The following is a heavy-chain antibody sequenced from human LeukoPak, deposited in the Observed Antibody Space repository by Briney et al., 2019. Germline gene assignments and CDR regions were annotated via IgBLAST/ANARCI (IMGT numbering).Heavy chain of an antibody. CDR3: ARGTTMVRVHFDY. V-gene: IGHV1-3*01. J-gene: IGHJ4*02. CDR2: INAGNGNT. Sequence: GASVKVSCKASGYTFTSYAMHWVRQAPGQRLEWMGWINAGNGNTKYSQKFQGRVTITRDTSASTAYMELSSLRSEDTAVYYCARGTTMVRVHFDYWGQGTLVTVSS. CDR1: GYTFTSYA. D-gene: IGHD3-10*01.